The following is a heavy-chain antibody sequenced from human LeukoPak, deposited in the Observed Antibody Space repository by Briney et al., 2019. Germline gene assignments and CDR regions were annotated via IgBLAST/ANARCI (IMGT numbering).Heavy chain of an antibody. V-gene: IGHV3-23*01. D-gene: IGHD1-26*01. CDR2: ISGNSGST. Sequence: PGGSLRLSCAASGFTFSSYAMSWVRQAPGKGLEWVSAISGNSGSTYYADSVKGRFTISRDNSKNTLYLQMNSLRAEDTAVYYCAKDLVGATLPDYWGQGTLVTVSS. CDR1: GFTFSSYA. J-gene: IGHJ4*02. CDR3: AKDLVGATLPDY.